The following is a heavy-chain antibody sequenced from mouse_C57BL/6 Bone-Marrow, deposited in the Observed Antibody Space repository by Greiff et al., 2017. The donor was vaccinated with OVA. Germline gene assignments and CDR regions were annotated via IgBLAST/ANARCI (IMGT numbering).Heavy chain of an antibody. CDR1: GYTFTSYG. J-gene: IGHJ1*03. Sequence: VKLQESGAELARPGASVKLSCKASGYTFTSYGISWVKQRTGQGLEWIGEIYPRSGNTYYNEKFKGKATLTADKSSSTAYMELRSLTSEDSAVYFCAREELGWYFDVWGTGTTVTVSS. V-gene: IGHV1-81*01. CDR2: IYPRSGNT. D-gene: IGHD4-1*01. CDR3: AREELGWYFDV.